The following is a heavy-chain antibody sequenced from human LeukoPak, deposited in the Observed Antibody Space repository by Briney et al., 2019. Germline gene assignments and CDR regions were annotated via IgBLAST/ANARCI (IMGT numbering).Heavy chain of an antibody. Sequence: ASVKVSCKASGYTFTGYYMHWVRQAPGQGLEWMGWINPNSGGTNYAQKFQGRVTMTRDTFISTAYMELSRLRSDDTAVYYCARGSVAGILFWFDPWGQGTLVTVSS. CDR2: INPNSGGT. CDR1: GYTFTGYY. J-gene: IGHJ5*02. CDR3: ARGSVAGILFWFDP. D-gene: IGHD6-19*01. V-gene: IGHV1-2*02.